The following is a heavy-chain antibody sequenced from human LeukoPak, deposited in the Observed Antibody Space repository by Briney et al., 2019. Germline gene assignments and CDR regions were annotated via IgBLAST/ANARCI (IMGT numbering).Heavy chain of an antibody. CDR2: TRNKTKSYST. CDR1: GLTFSDHY. V-gene: IGHV3-72*01. Sequence: PGGSLRLSCAVSGLTFSDHYMDWVRQAPGKGLEWVGRTRNKTKSYSTEYAASVKGRFTISRDDSKNSLYLQMNSLKTEDTAVYYCGRGLADWGQGTLVTVSS. CDR3: GRGLAD. J-gene: IGHJ4*02.